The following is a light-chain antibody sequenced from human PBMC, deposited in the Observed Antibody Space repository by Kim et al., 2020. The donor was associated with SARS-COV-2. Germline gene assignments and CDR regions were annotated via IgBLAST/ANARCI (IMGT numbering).Light chain of an antibody. CDR3: LIWHSSAWV. V-gene: IGLV5-45*01. J-gene: IGLJ3*02. CDR1: SGFNVGSYR. Sequence: LTCTFSSGFNVGSYRIYWYQQKPGSPPQYLLRYKSDSDKQQASGVPSRFSGSKDASANAGILVISGLQSEDEADYYCLIWHSSAWVFGGGTQLTVL. CDR2: YKSDSDK.